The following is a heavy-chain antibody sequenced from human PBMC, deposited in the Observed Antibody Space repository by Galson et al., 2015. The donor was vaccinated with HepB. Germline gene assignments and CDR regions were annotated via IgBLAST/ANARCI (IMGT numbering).Heavy chain of an antibody. CDR2: ISSNGGST. CDR1: GFTFSSYA. J-gene: IGHJ6*02. Sequence: SLRLSCAASGFTFSSYAMHWVRQAPGKGLEYVSAISSNGGSTYYANSVKGRFTISRDNSKNTLYLQMGSLRAEDRAVYYCARVGSKSSGWYDYYYYGMDVWGQGTTVTVSS. D-gene: IGHD6-19*01. CDR3: ARVGSKSSGWYDYYYYGMDV. V-gene: IGHV3-64*01.